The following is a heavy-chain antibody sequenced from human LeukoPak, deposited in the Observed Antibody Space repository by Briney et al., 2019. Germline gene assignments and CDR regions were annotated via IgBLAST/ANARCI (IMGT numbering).Heavy chain of an antibody. CDR1: VYTFTNYY. CDR2: INPSSGTT. CDR3: ARGPHKRTYDRDNWFDP. D-gene: IGHD3-3*01. Sequence: ASVKVSCKASVYTFTNYYMVWVRQAPGQGLEWMGIINPSSGTTNYAQKFQGRVTMTRDVSTSTVYMELSSLRSEDTAVYYCARGPHKRTYDRDNWFDPWGQGTLVTVSS. J-gene: IGHJ5*02. V-gene: IGHV1-46*01.